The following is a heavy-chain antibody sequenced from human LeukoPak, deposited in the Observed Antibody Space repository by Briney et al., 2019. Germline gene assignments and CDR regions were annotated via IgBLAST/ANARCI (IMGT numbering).Heavy chain of an antibody. CDR2: IRGNGNNI. D-gene: IGHD3-3*01. CDR1: GFTFEDYA. Sequence: GGSLRLSCAASGFTFEDYAMHWVRQGPGKGLEWVSLIRGNGNNIYYADSVKGRFTISRDNSKNSLYLQMNSLRTEDTALYYCAKDLPQYYDFWSGYYGGFDYWGQGTLVTVSS. V-gene: IGHV3-43*02. CDR3: AKDLPQYYDFWSGYYGGFDY. J-gene: IGHJ4*02.